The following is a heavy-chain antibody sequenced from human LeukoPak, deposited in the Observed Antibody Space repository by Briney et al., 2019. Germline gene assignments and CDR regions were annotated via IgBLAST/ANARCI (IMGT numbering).Heavy chain of an antibody. CDR1: GGSISSYY. CDR3: ARGGSGWESTYNWFDP. D-gene: IGHD6-25*01. Sequence: SETLSLTCTVSGGSISSYYWSWIRQPPGKGLEWIGYIYYSGSTNYNPSLKSRVTISVDTSKNQFSLKLSSVTAADTAVYYCARGGSGWESTYNWFDPWGQGTLVTVSS. V-gene: IGHV4-59*01. CDR2: IYYSGST. J-gene: IGHJ5*02.